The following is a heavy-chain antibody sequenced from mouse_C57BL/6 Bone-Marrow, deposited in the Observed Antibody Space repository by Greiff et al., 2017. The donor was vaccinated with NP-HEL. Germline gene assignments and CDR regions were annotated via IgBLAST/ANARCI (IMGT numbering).Heavy chain of an antibody. CDR1: GFTFSSYA. Sequence: EVHLVESGGGLVKPGGSLKLSCAASGFTFSSYAMSWVRQTPEKRLEWVATISDGGSYTYYPDNVKGRFTISRDNAKNNLYLQMSHLKSEDTAMDDWARVGGYGNYEAMDYWGQGTSVTVSS. CDR3: ARVGGYGNYEAMDY. J-gene: IGHJ4*01. CDR2: ISDGGSYT. D-gene: IGHD2-1*01. V-gene: IGHV5-4*01.